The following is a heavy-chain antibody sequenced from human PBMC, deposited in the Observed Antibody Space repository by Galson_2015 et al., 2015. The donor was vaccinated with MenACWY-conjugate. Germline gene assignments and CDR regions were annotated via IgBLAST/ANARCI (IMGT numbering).Heavy chain of an antibody. J-gene: IGHJ4*02. Sequence: SLRLSCAASGFTFSSYAMTWVRQAPGKGLEWVSTISDSGRTTYYAASVKGRFTISRDNSKNTLFLQMNSLRAEDTAAYYSAKDLVKNYEMLTGYYSDWGQGSQVTVSS. CDR2: ISDSGRTT. CDR3: AKDLVKNYEMLTGYYSD. V-gene: IGHV3-23*01. D-gene: IGHD3-9*01. CDR1: GFTFSSYA.